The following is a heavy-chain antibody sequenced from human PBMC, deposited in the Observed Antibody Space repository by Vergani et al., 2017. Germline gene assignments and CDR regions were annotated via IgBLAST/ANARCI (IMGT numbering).Heavy chain of an antibody. V-gene: IGHV3-30-3*01. J-gene: IGHJ4*02. CDR3: ARYMVGQWLVDPGVNSLDY. CDR1: GFTFSSYA. D-gene: IGHD6-19*01. CDR2: ISYDGSNK. Sequence: QVQLVESGGGVVQPGRSLRLSCAASGFTFSSYAMHWVRQAPGKGLEWVAVISYDGSNKSYADSVKGRFTISRDNSKNTLYLQMNSLRAEDTAVYYCARYMVGQWLVDPGVNSLDYWGQGTLVTVSS.